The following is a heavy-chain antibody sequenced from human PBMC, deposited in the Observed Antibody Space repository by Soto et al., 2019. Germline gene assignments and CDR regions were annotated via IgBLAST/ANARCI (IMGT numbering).Heavy chain of an antibody. CDR3: AKDWGLDWLLQDRFDC. Sequence: QVQLVASGGGVVQPGTSLRLSCAASGFTMKNYAMHWVRQAPGKGLEWVAVISADGNRKEYGDSAKGRFTISRDYSENTLYLQMNSLRAEDTAVYYCAKDWGLDWLLQDRFDCRGQGTLVSVS. J-gene: IGHJ4*02. V-gene: IGHV3-30*18. D-gene: IGHD3-9*01. CDR2: ISADGNRK. CDR1: GFTMKNYA.